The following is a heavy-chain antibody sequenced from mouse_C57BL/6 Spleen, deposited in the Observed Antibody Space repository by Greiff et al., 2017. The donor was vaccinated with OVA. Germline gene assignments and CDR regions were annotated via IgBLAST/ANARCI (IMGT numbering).Heavy chain of an antibody. Sequence: VQLQQPGAELVRPGSSVKLSCKASGYTFTSYWMDWVKQRPGQGLEWIGNIYPSDSETHYNQKFKDKATLTVDKSSSTAYMQLSSLTSEDSAVYYCARCHLTTVVSDYWGQGTTLTVSS. CDR1: GYTFTSYW. CDR3: ARCHLTTVVSDY. J-gene: IGHJ2*01. D-gene: IGHD1-1*01. V-gene: IGHV1-61*01. CDR2: IYPSDSET.